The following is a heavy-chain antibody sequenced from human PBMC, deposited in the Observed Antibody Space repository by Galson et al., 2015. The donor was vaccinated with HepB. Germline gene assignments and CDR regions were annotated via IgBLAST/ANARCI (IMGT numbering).Heavy chain of an antibody. Sequence: SVKVSCKASGYTFTDFGISWVRQAPGQGLEWMGWISAYNGNTNYAQKLQGRVTMTTGTSTSTAYMELRSLRPDDTAVYYCVRDLGSGPAIFFDYGGQGTLVTVSS. V-gene: IGHV1-18*04. J-gene: IGHJ4*02. D-gene: IGHD2-15*01. CDR1: GYTFTDFG. CDR2: ISAYNGNT. CDR3: VRDLGSGPAIFFDY.